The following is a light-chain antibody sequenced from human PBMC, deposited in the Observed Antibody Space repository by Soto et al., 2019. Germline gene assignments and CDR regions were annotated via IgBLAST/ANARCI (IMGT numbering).Light chain of an antibody. CDR2: DAS. J-gene: IGKJ5*01. Sequence: PSQTISTRLVWCQHKPWKAPNLLIYDASSLMSGVPSRFSGSGSGTEFTLTISSQQPGDFATNYCQQSETYPLTFGQGTRLEIK. V-gene: IGKV1-5*01. CDR3: QQSETYPLT. CDR1: QTISTR.